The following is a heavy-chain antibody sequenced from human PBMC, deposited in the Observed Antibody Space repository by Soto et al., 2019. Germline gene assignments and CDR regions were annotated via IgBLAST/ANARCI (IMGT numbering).Heavy chain of an antibody. Sequence: SLRLSCAASGFTFSSYAMHWVRQAPGKGLEYVSAISSNGGSTYYANSVKGRFTISRDNSKNTLYLQMGSLRAEDMAVYYCARDMKRLQDYYHYHMDVWGKGTTVPVSS. CDR3: ARDMKRLQDYYHYHMDV. D-gene: IGHD4-4*01. CDR1: GFTFSSYA. V-gene: IGHV3-64*01. J-gene: IGHJ6*03. CDR2: ISSNGGST.